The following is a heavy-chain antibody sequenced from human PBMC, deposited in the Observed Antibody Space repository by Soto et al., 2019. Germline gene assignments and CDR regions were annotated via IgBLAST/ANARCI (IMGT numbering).Heavy chain of an antibody. V-gene: IGHV4-34*01. CDR3: ARGRGIVGATSYYFDY. J-gene: IGHJ4*02. D-gene: IGHD1-26*01. Sequence: QVQLQQWGAGLLKPSETLSLTCAVYGGSFSGYYWSWIRQPPGKGLEWIGEINHSGSTNYNPSLKSRVTISVATSKNQFSLKLSSVNAAETAVYYCARGRGIVGATSYYFDYWGQGTLVTVSS. CDR2: INHSGST. CDR1: GGSFSGYY.